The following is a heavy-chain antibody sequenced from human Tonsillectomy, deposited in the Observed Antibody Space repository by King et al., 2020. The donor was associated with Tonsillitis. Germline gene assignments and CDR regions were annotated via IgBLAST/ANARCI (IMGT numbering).Heavy chain of an antibody. Sequence: VQLQQWGAGLLKPSETLSLTCAVYGGSFSGYYWSWIRQPPGKGLEWIGEINHSGSTNYNPSLKSRVTISVDTSKNQLSLKLSSVTAADTAVYYCARVARGMATRFSYFDYWGQGTLVTVSS. CDR3: ARVARGMATRFSYFDY. V-gene: IGHV4-34*01. CDR1: GGSFSGYY. CDR2: INHSGST. D-gene: IGHD5-24*01. J-gene: IGHJ4*02.